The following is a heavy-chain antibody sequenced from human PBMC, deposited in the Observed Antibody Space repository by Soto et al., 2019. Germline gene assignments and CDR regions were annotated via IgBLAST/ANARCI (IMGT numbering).Heavy chain of an antibody. D-gene: IGHD6-13*01. V-gene: IGHV3-30*03. Sequence: PGGSLRLSCAASGFTFSSYGMHWVRQAPGKGLEWVALIYFDGSNKYYADSVKGRFTISRDNSKNTLYLQMNSLRAEDTAVYYCARDRGIAAAGTNYYYYGMDVWGQGTTVTVSS. CDR1: GFTFSSYG. CDR3: ARDRGIAAAGTNYYYYGMDV. J-gene: IGHJ6*02. CDR2: IYFDGSNK.